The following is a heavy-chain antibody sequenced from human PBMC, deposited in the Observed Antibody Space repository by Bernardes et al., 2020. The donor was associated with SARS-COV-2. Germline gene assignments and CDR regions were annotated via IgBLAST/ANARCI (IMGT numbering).Heavy chain of an antibody. CDR1: GFTFSSYA. V-gene: IGHV3-23*01. CDR2: ISGSGGST. Sequence: VGSLIRSCAASGFTFSSYAMSWVRQAPGQGLEWVSAISGSGGSTYYADSVKGRFTISRDNSKNTLYLQMNSLRAEDTAVYYCAKDYYDSSGYSTPIYYGMDVWGQGTTVTVSS. J-gene: IGHJ6*02. CDR3: AKDYYDSSGYSTPIYYGMDV. D-gene: IGHD3-22*01.